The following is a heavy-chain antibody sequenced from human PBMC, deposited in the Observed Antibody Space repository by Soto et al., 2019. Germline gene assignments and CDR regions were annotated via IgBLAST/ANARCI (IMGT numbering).Heavy chain of an antibody. Sequence: GGSLRLSCAASGFTFGNHAMSWAGQAPGKGLEWLSAISGNANDIYYADSVKGRFTISRDSSTNTVFLQMNSLRAEDTALYYCAKKRFCSWSMRSIDSWGQGTMVTGSP. CDR1: GFTFGNHA. CDR2: ISGNANDI. D-gene: IGHD3-16*01. J-gene: IGHJ4*02. CDR3: AKKRFCSWSMRSIDS. V-gene: IGHV3-23*01.